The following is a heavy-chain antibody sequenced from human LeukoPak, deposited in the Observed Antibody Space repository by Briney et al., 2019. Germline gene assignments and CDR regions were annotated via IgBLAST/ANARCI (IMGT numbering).Heavy chain of an antibody. Sequence: SETLSLICAVYGGSFSGYYWSWIRQPPGKGLEWIGEINHSGSTNYNPSLKSRVTISVDTSKNQFSLKLSSVTAADTAVYYCARGEFDYWGQGTLVTVSS. CDR1: GGSFSGYY. CDR2: INHSGST. V-gene: IGHV4-34*01. CDR3: ARGEFDY. J-gene: IGHJ4*02.